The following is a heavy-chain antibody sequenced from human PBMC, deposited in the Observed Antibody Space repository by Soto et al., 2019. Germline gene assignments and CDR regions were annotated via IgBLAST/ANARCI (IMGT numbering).Heavy chain of an antibody. J-gene: IGHJ4*02. Sequence: QVQLVESEGGVVQPGRSLRLSCAASGFTFSNYGMHWVRQAPGKGLEWVIVISYDGNVAYYADSVKGRFTISRDNSKNTLYLQMNSLRTEDTAMYYCAKEGPITNWYFDYWGQGTLVTVSS. V-gene: IGHV3-30*18. CDR3: AKEGPITNWYFDY. D-gene: IGHD1-1*01. CDR2: ISYDGNVA. CDR1: GFTFSNYG.